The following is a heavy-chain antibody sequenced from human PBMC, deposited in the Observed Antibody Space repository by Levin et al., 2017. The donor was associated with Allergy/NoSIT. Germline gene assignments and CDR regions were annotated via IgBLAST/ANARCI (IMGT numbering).Heavy chain of an antibody. V-gene: IGHV3-48*01. Sequence: LSLPCAASGFTFSSYSMNWVRQAPGKGLEWVSYISSSSSTIYYADSVKGRFTISRDNAKNSLYLQMNSLRAEDTAVYYCARVGVLLWFGELSPDAFDIWGQGTMVTVSS. CDR1: GFTFSSYS. CDR3: ARVGVLLWFGELSPDAFDI. CDR2: ISSSSSTI. D-gene: IGHD3-10*01. J-gene: IGHJ3*02.